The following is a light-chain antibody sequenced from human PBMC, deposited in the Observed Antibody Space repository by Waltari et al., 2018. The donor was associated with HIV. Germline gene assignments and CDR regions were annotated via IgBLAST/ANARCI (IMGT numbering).Light chain of an antibody. J-gene: IGKJ1*01. Sequence: DIRMTQSPSTLSASVADSVTITCRASQNIYKWLAWFQQKPGKAPKLLIYRASGLESGVPSRFSGSGSGTEFTLTISSLQPDDFATYYCQQYNGYPWTLGQGTKVDVK. CDR3: QQYNGYPWT. CDR1: QNIYKW. V-gene: IGKV1-5*03. CDR2: RAS.